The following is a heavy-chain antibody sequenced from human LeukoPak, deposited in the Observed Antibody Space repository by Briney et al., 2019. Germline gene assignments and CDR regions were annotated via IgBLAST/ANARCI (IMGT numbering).Heavy chain of an antibody. CDR1: GGSISSYY. V-gene: IGHV4-34*01. J-gene: IGHJ1*01. CDR2: INHSGST. Sequence: SETLSLTCTVSGGSISSYYWSWIRQPPGKGLEWIGEINHSGSTNYNPSLKSRVTISVDTSKNQFSLKLSSVTAADTAVYYCARGPSSSWYYFQHWGQGTLVTVSS. D-gene: IGHD6-13*01. CDR3: ARGPSSSWYYFQH.